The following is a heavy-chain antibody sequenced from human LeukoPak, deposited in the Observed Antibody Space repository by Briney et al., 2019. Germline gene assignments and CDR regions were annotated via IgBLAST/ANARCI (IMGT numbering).Heavy chain of an antibody. CDR1: GGSISSSSSY. CDR2: IYYSGST. CDR3: TRRGSGNGGTYAGMDV. V-gene: IGHV4-39*01. D-gene: IGHD1-26*01. J-gene: IGHJ6*02. Sequence: SETLSLTCSVSGGSISSSSSYWGWIRQPPGKGLERIGNIYYSGSTYYNSSLKSRVTISVDTSENQFSLRLTSVNAADTALYFCTRRGSGNGGTYAGMDVWGPGTSVTVSS.